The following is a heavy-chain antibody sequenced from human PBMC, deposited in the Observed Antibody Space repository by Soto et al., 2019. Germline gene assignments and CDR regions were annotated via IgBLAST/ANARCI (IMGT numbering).Heavy chain of an antibody. CDR2: IYYSGST. CDR3: ARAPYYDILTCFDPFDY. J-gene: IGHJ4*02. Sequence: PPGKGLEWIGSIYYSGSTYYTPSLKSRVTISVETSQNQFPLKLSSLTAADTVVYYCARAPYYDILTCFDPFDYCGQGTLVTVAS. V-gene: IGHV4-39*01. D-gene: IGHD3-9*01.